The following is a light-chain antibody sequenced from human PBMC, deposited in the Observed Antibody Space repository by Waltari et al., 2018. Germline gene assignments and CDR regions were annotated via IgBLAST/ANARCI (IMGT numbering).Light chain of an antibody. J-gene: IGLJ2*01. Sequence: QSVLTQPPSVSGAPGQRVSISCTGSGSNIGAGYAVHWYQQLPGKAPKLLIYGVNTRPLGVPDRFSGSLSGTSAYLAIAGLQADDEADYYCQSYDPSLSVVFGGGTRLTVL. CDR2: GVN. CDR1: GSNIGAGYA. CDR3: QSYDPSLSVV. V-gene: IGLV1-40*01.